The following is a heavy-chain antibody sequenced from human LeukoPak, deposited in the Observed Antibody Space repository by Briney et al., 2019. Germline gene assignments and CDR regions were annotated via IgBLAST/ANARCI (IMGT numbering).Heavy chain of an antibody. J-gene: IGHJ4*02. CDR3: ARDPWYYYDRSVYPLDN. Sequence: PGGSLRLSCAASGFTFSNFWMNWVRQAPGKGLEWVASINKDGSGKYYVDSVKGRFTISRDNAKKSLYLQMSSLRAEDTAVYYCARDPWYYYDRSVYPLDNWGQGTLVTVSS. CDR1: GFTFSNFW. V-gene: IGHV3-7*04. D-gene: IGHD3-22*01. CDR2: INKDGSGK.